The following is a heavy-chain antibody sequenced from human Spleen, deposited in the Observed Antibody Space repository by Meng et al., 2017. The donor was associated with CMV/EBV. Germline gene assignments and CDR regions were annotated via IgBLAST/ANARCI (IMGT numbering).Heavy chain of an antibody. CDR1: GFTFSVYS. D-gene: IGHD1-1*01. Sequence: GGSLRLSCAASGFTFSVYSMIWVRQAPGKGLEWVSSISSSSSFISYVDSVKGRFTISRDNAENSLYLHMNGLRAEDTAVYYCASVTTGYLDHWGQGTLVTVSS. J-gene: IGHJ4*02. CDR2: ISSSSSFI. V-gene: IGHV3-21*01. CDR3: ASVTTGYLDH.